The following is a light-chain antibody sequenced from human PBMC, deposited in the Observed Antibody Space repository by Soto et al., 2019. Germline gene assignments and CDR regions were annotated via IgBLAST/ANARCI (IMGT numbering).Light chain of an antibody. Sequence: EISLTQSPATLSLSAGEIATLSCRASQSVNNKLAWYQQKPGQAPRLLIYGVSTRATGIPARFSGSGSGTDFTLTISCLQSEDFATYYCQQYYSYPPTFGQGTKVDIK. J-gene: IGKJ1*01. CDR2: GVS. CDR1: QSVNNK. V-gene: IGKV3-15*01. CDR3: QQYYSYPPT.